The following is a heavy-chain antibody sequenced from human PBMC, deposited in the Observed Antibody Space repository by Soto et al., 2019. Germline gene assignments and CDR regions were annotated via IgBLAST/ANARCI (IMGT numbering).Heavy chain of an antibody. CDR3: AALWFGELAFNY. J-gene: IGHJ4*01. D-gene: IGHD3-10*01. V-gene: IGHV4-38-2*02. Sequence: SETLSLTCSVSGYSISSGYYWGWVRQAPGKGLEWLGSVYHNGIMFHNPSFQSRVTISVDTSKNQFSLNLRSVTAADTAVYYCAALWFGELAFNYWGHGILVTVS. CDR1: GYSISSGYY. CDR2: VYHNGIM.